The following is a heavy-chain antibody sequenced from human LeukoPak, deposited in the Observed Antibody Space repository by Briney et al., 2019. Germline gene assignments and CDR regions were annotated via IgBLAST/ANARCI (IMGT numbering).Heavy chain of an antibody. CDR2: ISSSGTTI. CDR1: GFTFRTSG. CDR3: AKDGGTHFDH. Sequence: PGGSVRLSCAASGFTFRTSGMNWVRQAPGKGLEWVSYISSSGTTISYAQSVKGRFTITRDNAQNSLTLHMNTLRADDTAVYYCAKDGGTHFDHWGQGTLVTVSS. V-gene: IGHV3-48*01. J-gene: IGHJ4*02. D-gene: IGHD1-26*01.